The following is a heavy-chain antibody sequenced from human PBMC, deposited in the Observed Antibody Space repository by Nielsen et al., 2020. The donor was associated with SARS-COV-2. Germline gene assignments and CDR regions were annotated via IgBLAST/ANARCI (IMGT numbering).Heavy chain of an antibody. CDR3: ARARWFGELIDALGY. CDR2: ISYDGSNK. CDR1: GFTFSSYA. J-gene: IGHJ4*02. Sequence: GGSLRLSCAASGFTFSSYAMHWVRQAPGKGLEWVAVISYDGSNKYYADSVKGRFTISRDNSKNTLYLQMNSLRAEDTAVYYCARARWFGELIDALGYWGQGTLVTVSS. D-gene: IGHD3-10*01. V-gene: IGHV3-30-3*01.